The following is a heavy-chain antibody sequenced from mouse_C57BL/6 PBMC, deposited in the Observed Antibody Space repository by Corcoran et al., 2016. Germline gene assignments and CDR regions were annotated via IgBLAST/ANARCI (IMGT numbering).Heavy chain of an antibody. CDR1: GYTFTTYG. CDR3: ARGSLYYFDY. Sequence: QIQLVQSGPELKKPGETVKISCKASGYTFTTYGMSWVKQAPGKGLKWMGWINTYSGVPTYADDFKGRFAFSLETSASTAYLQINNLKNEDTATYFCARGSLYYFDYWVQGTTLTVSS. D-gene: IGHD1-1*02. CDR2: INTYSGVP. J-gene: IGHJ2*01. V-gene: IGHV9-3*01.